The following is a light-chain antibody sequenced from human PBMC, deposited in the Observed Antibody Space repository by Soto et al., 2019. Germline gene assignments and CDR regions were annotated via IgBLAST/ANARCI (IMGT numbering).Light chain of an antibody. Sequence: EIVLTQSPATLSLSQGDRATLSCRASQSVSNDLAWYQQKPGQAPRLLISGSSNRATGIPAKFSGSGSGTNFTLTISSREPEDFVIYYCQQRINWTTTFGHGTRLEIK. V-gene: IGKV3-11*01. CDR1: QSVSND. J-gene: IGKJ5*01. CDR3: QQRINWTTT. CDR2: GSS.